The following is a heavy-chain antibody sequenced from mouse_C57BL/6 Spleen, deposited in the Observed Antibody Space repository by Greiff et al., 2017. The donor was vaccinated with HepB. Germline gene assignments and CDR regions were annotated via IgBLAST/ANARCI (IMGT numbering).Heavy chain of an antibody. D-gene: IGHD1-1*01. CDR1: GFSFNTYA. J-gene: IGHJ1*03. CDR3: VRGIYYYGSEYFDV. V-gene: IGHV10-1*01. CDR2: IRSKSNNYAT. Sequence: DVMLVESGGGLVQPKGSLKLSCAASGFSFNTYAMNWVRQAPGKGLEWVARIRSKSNNYATYYADSVKDRFTISRDDSESMLYLQMNNLKTEDTAMYYCVRGIYYYGSEYFDVWGTGTTVTVSS.